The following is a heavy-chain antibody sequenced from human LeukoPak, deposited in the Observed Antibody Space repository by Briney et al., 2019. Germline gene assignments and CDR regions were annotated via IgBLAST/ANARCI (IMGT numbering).Heavy chain of an antibody. Sequence: ASVKVSCKASGGTFSSYAISWVRQAPGQGLEWMGRIIPIFGTANYAQKFQGRVTITTDESTSTAYMELSSLRSEDTAVYYCASWVAATYFDYWGQGTLVTVSS. CDR1: GGTFSSYA. D-gene: IGHD2-15*01. V-gene: IGHV1-69*05. J-gene: IGHJ4*02. CDR3: ASWVAATYFDY. CDR2: IIPIFGTA.